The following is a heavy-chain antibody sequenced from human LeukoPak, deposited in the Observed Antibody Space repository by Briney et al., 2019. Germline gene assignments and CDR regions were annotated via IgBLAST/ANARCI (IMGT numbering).Heavy chain of an antibody. J-gene: IGHJ4*02. Sequence: PGESLKISCKGSGYSFTSYWIGWVRQMPGKGLEWMGIIYPGDSDTRYSPSFQGQVTISADKSISTAYLQWSSLKASDTAMYYCARQVDYYDSSGYYSDYWGQGTLVTVSS. CDR1: GYSFTSYW. CDR2: IYPGDSDT. V-gene: IGHV5-51*01. CDR3: ARQVDYYDSSGYYSDY. D-gene: IGHD3-22*01.